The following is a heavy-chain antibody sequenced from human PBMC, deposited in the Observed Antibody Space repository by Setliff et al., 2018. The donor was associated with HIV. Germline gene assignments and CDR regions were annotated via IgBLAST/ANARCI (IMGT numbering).Heavy chain of an antibody. V-gene: IGHV4-59*03. CDR2: IYYNGIT. D-gene: IGHD2-8*02. CDR3: TVYNTGSSKDHY. CDR1: GGSISSHY. J-gene: IGHJ4*02. Sequence: SSETLSLTCTVSGGSISSHYWSWIRQPPGKGLEWIGSIYYNGITNYNPSLKSRVTISVDTSKNQFSLKLNSVTAADTAVYYCTVYNTGSSKDHYWGQGTPVTVSS.